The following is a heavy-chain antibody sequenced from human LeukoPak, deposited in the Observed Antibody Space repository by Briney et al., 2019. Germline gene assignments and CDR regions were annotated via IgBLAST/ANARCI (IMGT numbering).Heavy chain of an antibody. CDR2: IIPIFGTA. CDR3: ARFGEITIFGVVSSVDP. D-gene: IGHD3-3*01. Sequence: SVKVSCKASGGTFSSYAISWVRQAPGQGLEWMGGIIPIFGTANYAQKFQGRVTITADESTSTAYMELSSLRSEDTAVYYCARFGEITIFGVVSSVDPWGQGTLVTVSS. J-gene: IGHJ5*02. V-gene: IGHV1-69*13. CDR1: GGTFSSYA.